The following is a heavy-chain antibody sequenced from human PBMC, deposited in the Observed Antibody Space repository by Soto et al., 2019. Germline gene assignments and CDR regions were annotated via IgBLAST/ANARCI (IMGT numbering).Heavy chain of an antibody. CDR3: AAVPDDFWSGRYDY. CDR2: IVVGSGNT. CDR1: GVAFASSA. J-gene: IGHJ4*02. D-gene: IGHD3-3*01. V-gene: IGHV1-58*02. Sequence: GASVKVSCKASGVAFASSAMRWVRQARGQRLEWIGWIVVGSGNTNYAQKFQGRVIITRDMSTSTAYMELSSLRSEDTAVYYCAAVPDDFWSGRYDYWGQGTLVTVSS.